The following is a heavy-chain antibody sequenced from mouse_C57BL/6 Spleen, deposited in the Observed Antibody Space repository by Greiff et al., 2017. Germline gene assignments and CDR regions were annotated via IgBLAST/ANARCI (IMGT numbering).Heavy chain of an antibody. Sequence: VQLQQSGPGLVAPSQSLSITCTVSGFSLTSYGVSWVRQPPGKGLEWLGVIWGDGSTNYNSALISRLSISKDNSKSQVFLTLNILQTDDTATYYCAKGRNLLLLDYWGQGTTLTVSS. CDR1: GFSLTSYG. J-gene: IGHJ2*01. V-gene: IGHV2-3*01. D-gene: IGHD1-1*01. CDR2: IWGDGST. CDR3: AKGRNLLLLDY.